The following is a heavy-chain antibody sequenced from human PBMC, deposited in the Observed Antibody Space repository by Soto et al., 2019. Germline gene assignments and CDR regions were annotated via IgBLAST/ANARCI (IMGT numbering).Heavy chain of an antibody. V-gene: IGHV4-59*11. CDR1: GGSINNHY. J-gene: IGHJ5*02. CDR3: ARGVGYCSGGSCYGSNWFDP. Sequence: SETLSLTCTVSGGSINNHYWSWIRQPPGKGLNWIGYIYYSGSTNYNPSLKSRVTISVDTSKNQFSLKLSSVTAADTAVYYCARGVGYCSGGSCYGSNWFDPWGQGTLVTVSS. CDR2: IYYSGST. D-gene: IGHD2-15*01.